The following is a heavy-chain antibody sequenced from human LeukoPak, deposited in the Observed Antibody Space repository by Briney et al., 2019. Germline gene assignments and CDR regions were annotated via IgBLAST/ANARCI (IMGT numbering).Heavy chain of an antibody. D-gene: IGHD3-10*01. V-gene: IGHV4-34*01. Sequence: SETLSLTCAVYGGSFSGYYWSWIRQPPGKGLEWIGEINHSGSTNYNPSLKSRVTISVDASKNQFSLKLSSVTAADTAVYYCARGLVYYGSGSYPSFGYWGQGTLVTVSS. CDR3: ARGLVYYGSGSYPSFGY. CDR1: GGSFSGYY. J-gene: IGHJ4*02. CDR2: INHSGST.